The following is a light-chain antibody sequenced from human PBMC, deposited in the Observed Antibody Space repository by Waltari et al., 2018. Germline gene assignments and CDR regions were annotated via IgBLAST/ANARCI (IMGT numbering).Light chain of an antibody. CDR3: SSYTSGSTRVV. Sequence: QSALTQPASVSGSPGQSITISCTGTSSDVGGYNYVSWYQQHPGKAPKLMIYEVSNRPSGVSNRFSGSKSGNTASLIISGLQAEDEADYYCSSYTSGSTRVVFGGGTKLTVL. CDR2: EVS. CDR1: SSDVGGYNY. J-gene: IGLJ2*01. V-gene: IGLV2-14*01.